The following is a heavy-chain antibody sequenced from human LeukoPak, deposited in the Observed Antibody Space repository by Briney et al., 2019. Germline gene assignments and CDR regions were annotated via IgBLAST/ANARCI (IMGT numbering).Heavy chain of an antibody. J-gene: IGHJ6*03. CDR1: GFTFSSYG. V-gene: IGHV3-23*01. CDR3: AKEGCSGGSCYGYYYYMDV. D-gene: IGHD2-15*01. CDR2: ISGRGGST. Sequence: PGGSLRLSCAASGFTFSSYGMSWVRQAPGKGLEWVSAISGRGGSTYYADSVKGRFTISRDNSKNTLYLQMNSLRAEDTAAYYCAKEGCSGGSCYGYYYYMDVWGKGTTVTISS.